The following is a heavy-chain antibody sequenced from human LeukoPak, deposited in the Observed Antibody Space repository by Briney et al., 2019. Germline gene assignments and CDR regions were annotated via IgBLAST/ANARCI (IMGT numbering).Heavy chain of an antibody. Sequence: GGSLRLSCAASGFTFSTYAMSWVRQAPGRGLEWVSTISGSGDSTYYADSVKGRFTISRDNSKNTLYLQMNSLRAEDTAVYYCAKGDTTDDTVMVHWGQGTLVTVSS. CDR1: GFTFSTYA. CDR3: AKGDTTDDTVMVH. V-gene: IGHV3-23*01. D-gene: IGHD5-18*01. CDR2: ISGSGDST. J-gene: IGHJ4*02.